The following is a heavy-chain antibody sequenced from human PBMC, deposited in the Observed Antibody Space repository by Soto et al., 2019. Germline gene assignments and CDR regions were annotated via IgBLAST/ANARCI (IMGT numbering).Heavy chain of an antibody. V-gene: IGHV5-51*01. D-gene: IGHD3-16*02. CDR1: GYSFTSYW. Sequence: PGESLKISCKGSGYSFTSYWIGWVRQMPGKGLEWMGIIYPGDSDTRYSPSFQGQVTITADRSTSTVFLQWASLKASDTAVYFCARKDKSRYFNWFDPWGQGTLVTVSS. J-gene: IGHJ5*02. CDR2: IYPGDSDT. CDR3: ARKDKSRYFNWFDP.